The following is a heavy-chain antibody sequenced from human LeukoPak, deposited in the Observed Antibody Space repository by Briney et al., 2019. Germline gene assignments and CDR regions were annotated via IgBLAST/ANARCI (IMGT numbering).Heavy chain of an antibody. V-gene: IGHV3-21*01. CDR1: GFTFSGHS. Sequence: GGSLRLSCAASGFTFSGHSMNWVRQAPGKGLEWVSSISSSSSYIYYADSVKGRFTVSRDNAKNSLYLQMNSLRAEDTAVYYCARAGQLHYFDYWGQGTLVTVSS. CDR3: ARAGQLHYFDY. D-gene: IGHD2-2*01. CDR2: ISSSSSYI. J-gene: IGHJ4*02.